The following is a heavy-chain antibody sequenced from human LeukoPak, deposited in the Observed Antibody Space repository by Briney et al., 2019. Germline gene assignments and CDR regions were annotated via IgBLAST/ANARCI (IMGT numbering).Heavy chain of an antibody. Sequence: AASVKVSCKASGYTFTGYYMHWVRQAPGQGLEWMGRINPNSGGTNYAQKFQGRVTMTRDTSISTAYMELSRLRSDDTAVYYCARCVTPTTADAFDIWGQGTMVTVSS. CDR1: GYTFTGYY. CDR2: INPNSGGT. CDR3: ARCVTPTTADAFDI. D-gene: IGHD2-21*02. J-gene: IGHJ3*02. V-gene: IGHV1-2*06.